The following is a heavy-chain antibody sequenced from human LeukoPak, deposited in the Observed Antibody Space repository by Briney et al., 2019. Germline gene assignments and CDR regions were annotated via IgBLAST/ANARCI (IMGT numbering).Heavy chain of an antibody. CDR1: GGTFSSYA. CDR2: IIPIFGTA. Sequence: SVKVSCKASGGTFSSYAISWVRQAPGQGLEWMGGIIPIFGTANYAQEFQGRVTITADESTSTAYMELSSLRSEDTAVYYCARGPYYDFWSGYYWSWFDPRGQGTLVTVSS. J-gene: IGHJ5*02. V-gene: IGHV1-69*13. D-gene: IGHD3-3*01. CDR3: ARGPYYDFWSGYYWSWFDP.